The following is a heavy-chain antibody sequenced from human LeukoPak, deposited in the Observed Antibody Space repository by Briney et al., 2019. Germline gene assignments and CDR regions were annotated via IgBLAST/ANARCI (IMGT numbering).Heavy chain of an antibody. J-gene: IGHJ4*02. CDR3: AREVGARHDY. Sequence: TLSLTCAVSGGSISSSNWWSWVRQPPGKGLEWVAVISYDGSNKYYADSVKGRFTISRDNSKNTLYLQMNSLRAEDTAVYYCAREVGARHDYWGQGTLVTVSS. D-gene: IGHD1-26*01. V-gene: IGHV3-30*03. CDR2: ISYDGSNK. CDR1: GGSISSSN.